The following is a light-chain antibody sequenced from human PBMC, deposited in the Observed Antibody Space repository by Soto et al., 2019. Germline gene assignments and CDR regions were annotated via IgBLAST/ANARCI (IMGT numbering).Light chain of an antibody. CDR1: QSVTNS. CDR3: QQRNSWPLT. CDR2: GAS. Sequence: EIVMTQSPATLSVSPGERATLSCRASQSVTNSLAWYQQKAGQAPRLLIYGASTRATGIPDRFSGSGSGTDLTLTISSLEPEDFAFYYCQQRNSWPLTFGGGTKVDNK. J-gene: IGKJ4*01. V-gene: IGKV3-11*01.